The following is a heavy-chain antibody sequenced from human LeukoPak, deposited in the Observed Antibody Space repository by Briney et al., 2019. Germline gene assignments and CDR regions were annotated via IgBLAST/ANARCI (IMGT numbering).Heavy chain of an antibody. CDR1: GYTFTSYG. D-gene: IGHD2-2*01. J-gene: IGHJ4*02. CDR2: IIPIFGTA. V-gene: IGHV1-69*05. CDR3: ARNPIVVVPAAAMVPYYFDY. Sequence: SVKVSCKASGYTFTSYGISWVRQAPGQGLEWMGGIIPIFGTANYAQKFQGRVTITTDESTSTAYMELSSLRSEDTAVYYCARNPIVVVPAAAMVPYYFDYWGQGTLVTVSS.